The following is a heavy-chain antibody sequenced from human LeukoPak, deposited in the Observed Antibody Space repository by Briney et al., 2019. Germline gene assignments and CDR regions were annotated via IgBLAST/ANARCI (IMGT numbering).Heavy chain of an antibody. D-gene: IGHD3-22*01. CDR1: GGSISSSSYY. CDR3: ARRVRYYDSSGYYFADLFDY. CDR2: IYYSGST. J-gene: IGHJ4*02. V-gene: IGHV4-39*01. Sequence: SETLSLTCTVSGGSISSSSYYWGWIRQPPGKGLEWIGSIYYSGSTYYNPSLKSRVTISVDTSKNQFSLKLSSLTAAETAVYYCARRVRYYDSSGYYFADLFDYWGQGTLVTVSS.